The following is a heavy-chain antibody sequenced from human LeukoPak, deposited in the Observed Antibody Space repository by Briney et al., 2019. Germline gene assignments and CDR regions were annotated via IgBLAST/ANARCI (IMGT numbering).Heavy chain of an antibody. D-gene: IGHD3-3*01. CDR1: GHSISSGYY. Sequence: QASETLSLTCAVSGHSISSGYYWGWIRQPPGKGLEWIGSIYHSGSTYYNPSLKSRVTISVDTSKNQFSLKLSSLTAADTAVYYCTRQLSSYDFWSGYYKTWGQGTLVTVSS. J-gene: IGHJ5*02. V-gene: IGHV4-38-2*01. CDR3: TRQLSSYDFWSGYYKT. CDR2: IYHSGST.